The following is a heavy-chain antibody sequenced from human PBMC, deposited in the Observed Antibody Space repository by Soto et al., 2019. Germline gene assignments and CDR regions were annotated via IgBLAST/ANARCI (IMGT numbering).Heavy chain of an antibody. CDR3: AKAPQGAMVRGVIITFAFDY. D-gene: IGHD3-10*01. V-gene: IGHV3-23*01. CDR1: GFTFSSYA. J-gene: IGHJ4*02. CDR2: ISGSGGST. Sequence: GGSLRLSCAASGFTFSSYAMSWVRQAPGKGLEWVSAISGSGGSTYYADSVKGRFTISRDNSKNTLYLQMNSLRAEDTAVYYCAKAPQGAMVRGVIITFAFDYWGQGTLVTVSS.